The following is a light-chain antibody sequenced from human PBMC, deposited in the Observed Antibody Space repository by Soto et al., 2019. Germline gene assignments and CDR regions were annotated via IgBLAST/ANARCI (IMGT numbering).Light chain of an antibody. V-gene: IGLV2-14*01. CDR2: EVT. J-gene: IGLJ1*01. CDR1: SSDVGIYNY. Sequence: QSALTQPASVSGSPGQSIAISCTGSSSDVGIYNYVSWYQQHPGKVLKLIIYEVTNRPSGVANRFSGSKSGNTASLTISGLQAEDDADYYCSSYTTSSARVFGTGTKLTVL. CDR3: SSYTTSSARV.